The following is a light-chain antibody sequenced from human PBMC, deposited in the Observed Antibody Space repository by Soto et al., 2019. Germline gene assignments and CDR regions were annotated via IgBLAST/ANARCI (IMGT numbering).Light chain of an antibody. CDR1: SSDVGGYNY. Sequence: QSALTQPASVSGSPGQSITISCTGTSSDVGGYNYVSWYQQHPGKAPKLMIYEVSNRHSGVSTLFSGCKSGNTASLAISGLQAEEEVDYYCSSYASSSTLLVLCGLTYLTV. J-gene: IGLJ2*01. V-gene: IGLV2-14*01. CDR2: EVS. CDR3: SSYASSSTLLV.